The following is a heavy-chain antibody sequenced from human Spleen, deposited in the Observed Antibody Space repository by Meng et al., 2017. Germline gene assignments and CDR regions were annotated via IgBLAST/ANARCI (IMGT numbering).Heavy chain of an antibody. D-gene: IGHD6-6*01. CDR2: IYHSGST. CDR1: GGSISSGGYS. Sequence: QPQLQESGPGLVKPSEALSLTCSVSGGSISSGGYSWTWIRQPPGKGLEWIGYIYHSGSTYYNPSLKSRVAILVDRSKNQFSLKLSSVTAADTAVYYCARGVAARLDYWGQGTLVTVSS. V-gene: IGHV4-30-2*01. CDR3: ARGVAARLDY. J-gene: IGHJ4*02.